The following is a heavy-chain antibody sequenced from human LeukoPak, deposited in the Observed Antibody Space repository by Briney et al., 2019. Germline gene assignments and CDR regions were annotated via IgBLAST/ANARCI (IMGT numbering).Heavy chain of an antibody. V-gene: IGHV4-34*01. Sequence: SETLSLTCAVYGGSFSGYYWSWIRQPPGKGLEWIGEINHSGSTNYNPSLKSRVTISVDTSKNQFSLKLSSVTAADTAVHYCARGSQYYDILTGSRSGDAFDIWGQGTMVTVSS. CDR1: GGSFSGYY. D-gene: IGHD3-9*01. CDR2: INHSGST. J-gene: IGHJ3*02. CDR3: ARGSQYYDILTGSRSGDAFDI.